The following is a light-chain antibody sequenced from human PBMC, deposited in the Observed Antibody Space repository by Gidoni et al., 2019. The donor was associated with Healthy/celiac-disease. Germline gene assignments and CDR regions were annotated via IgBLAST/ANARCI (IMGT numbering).Light chain of an antibody. Sequence: EIVMTQSPATLSVSPGETATLSCRASQSVSSNLAWYQQKPGQAPRLLIYGASTRATGIPARFSGSGSGTECTLTISRLQSEDFAVYYCQQYNSWPPLYSFGQGTKLEIK. CDR3: QQYNSWPPLYS. CDR1: QSVSSN. V-gene: IGKV3-15*01. CDR2: GAS. J-gene: IGKJ2*03.